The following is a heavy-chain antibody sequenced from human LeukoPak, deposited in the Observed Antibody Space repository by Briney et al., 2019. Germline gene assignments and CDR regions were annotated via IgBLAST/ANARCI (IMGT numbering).Heavy chain of an antibody. CDR2: INHSGST. Sequence: SETLSLTCAVYGGSFSGYYWSWIRQPPGKGLEWIGEINHSGSTNYNLSLKSRVTISVDTSKNQFTLKLSSVTAADTAVYYCARDAGYRIDYWGQGTLVTVSS. CDR3: ARDAGYRIDY. D-gene: IGHD3-16*02. CDR1: GGSFSGYY. J-gene: IGHJ4*02. V-gene: IGHV4-34*01.